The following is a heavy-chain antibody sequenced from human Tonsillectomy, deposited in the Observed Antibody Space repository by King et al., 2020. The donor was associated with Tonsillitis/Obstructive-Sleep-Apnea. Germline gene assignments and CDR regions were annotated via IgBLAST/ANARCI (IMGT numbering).Heavy chain of an antibody. CDR2: ISAYDGST. CDR3: ARDVGIRGVFYPFDY. V-gene: IGHV1-18*01. D-gene: IGHD3-10*01. Sequence: QLVQSGAEVKKPGASVKVSCKASGYTFTSYGISWVRQAPGQGLEWMGWISAYDGSTNHAQKLQGRVTMATDTSTSTDYMELRSLRSDDTAVYYCARDVGIRGVFYPFDYWGQGTLVTVSS. J-gene: IGHJ4*02. CDR1: GYTFTSYG.